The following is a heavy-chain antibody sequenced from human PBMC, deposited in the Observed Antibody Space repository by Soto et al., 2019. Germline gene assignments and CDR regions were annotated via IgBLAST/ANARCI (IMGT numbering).Heavy chain of an antibody. D-gene: IGHD3-3*01. V-gene: IGHV3-23*01. CDR1: GFIFSNYA. J-gene: IGHJ4*02. Sequence: PGGSLRLSCAASGFIFSNYAMSWVRQTPGEGLELVAAISDSGDRSYYADSVKGRFTISRDNSRNTLYLQIYSLTVGDTAVYYCAKAPFGGLKEGPDYRGQGTLVTVSS. CDR3: AKAPFGGLKEGPDY. CDR2: ISDSGDRS.